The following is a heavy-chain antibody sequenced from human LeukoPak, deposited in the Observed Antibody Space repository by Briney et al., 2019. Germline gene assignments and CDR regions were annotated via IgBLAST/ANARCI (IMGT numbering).Heavy chain of an antibody. CDR1: GFDLNTYE. Sequence: QAGGSLRLSCAASGFDLNTYEMNWVRQAPGKGLEWIADITISGHTKNYADSVKGRFTISRDNAGTSLYLQMNSLRVEDTAVYYCARGDPHADLWGQGTLVTVSS. CDR3: ARGDPHADL. J-gene: IGHJ5*02. CDR2: ITISGHTK. V-gene: IGHV3-48*03.